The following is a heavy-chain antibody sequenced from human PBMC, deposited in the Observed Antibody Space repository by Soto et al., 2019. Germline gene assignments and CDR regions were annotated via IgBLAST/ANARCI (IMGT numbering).Heavy chain of an antibody. J-gene: IGHJ6*02. D-gene: IGHD3-10*01. Sequence: QVQLVQSGAEVKKPGASVKVSCKASGYTFTGYYMHWVRQAPGQGLEWLGWINIKSGDTAYAQSFQDWVTMTRETSINKAYMELSRLRSDDTAVYYCARAGVYYGMDVWGQGTTVTVSS. CDR3: ARAGVYYGMDV. CDR1: GYTFTGYY. V-gene: IGHV1-2*04. CDR2: INIKSGDT.